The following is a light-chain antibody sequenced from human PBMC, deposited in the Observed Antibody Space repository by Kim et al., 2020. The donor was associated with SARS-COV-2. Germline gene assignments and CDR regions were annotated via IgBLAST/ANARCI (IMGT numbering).Light chain of an antibody. CDR2: YDS. J-gene: IGLJ3*02. V-gene: IGLV3-21*04. CDR1: NNGSKS. Sequence: QGKTARITCGGNNNGSKSVHWYQQKPGQAPVLVIYYDSDRLSGIPERFSGSNSGNTATLTISRVEAGDEADYYCQVWDSSSDHWVFGGGTQLTVL. CDR3: QVWDSSSDHWV.